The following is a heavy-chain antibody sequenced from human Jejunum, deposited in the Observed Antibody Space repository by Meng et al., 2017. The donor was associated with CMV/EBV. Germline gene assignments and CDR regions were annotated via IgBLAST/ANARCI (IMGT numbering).Heavy chain of an antibody. D-gene: IGHD3/OR15-3a*01. CDR1: GVNLKGYY. CDR2: INSDGSIT. CDR3: VRGGYDFWSGYGGP. J-gene: IGHJ5*02. Sequence: SGVNLKGYYMHWVRQAPGKGLVWVSRINSDGSITVYADAVKGRFTISRDNAKSTAYLQMNGLRGDDTAVYFCVRGGYDFWSGYGGPWGQGTLVTVSS. V-gene: IGHV3-74*01.